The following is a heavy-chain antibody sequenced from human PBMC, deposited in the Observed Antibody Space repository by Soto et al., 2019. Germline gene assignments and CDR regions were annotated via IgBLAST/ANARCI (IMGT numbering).Heavy chain of an antibody. V-gene: IGHV3-48*01. D-gene: IGHD3-16*02. CDR1: GLKSNSYS. CDR2: ISSSSNTI. Sequence: PGGSLRLSCAAFGLKSNSYSMNWVRQAPGKGLEWVSYISSSSNTIYYADSVKGRFTISRDNAKNSLYLQMNSLRAEDTAVYYCARGLGGIIVVPDYWGQGTLVPVPS. CDR3: ARGLGGIIVVPDY. J-gene: IGHJ4*02.